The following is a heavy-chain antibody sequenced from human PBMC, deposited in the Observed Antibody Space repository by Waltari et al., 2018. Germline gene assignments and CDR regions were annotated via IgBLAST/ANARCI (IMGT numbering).Heavy chain of an antibody. CDR1: GFSFSSYS. CDR3: VSGGWGFYFDY. Sequence: EVQLVESGGGLVQPGGSLSLSCGASGFSFSSYSMNWVRQAPGKGLEWVSSISSSTTYIHYADSVKGRFTISRDNAKNSLYLQMNSLRVEDTAVYYCVSGGWGFYFDYWGQGTVVTVSS. J-gene: IGHJ4*02. D-gene: IGHD7-27*01. CDR2: ISSSTTYI. V-gene: IGHV3-21*01.